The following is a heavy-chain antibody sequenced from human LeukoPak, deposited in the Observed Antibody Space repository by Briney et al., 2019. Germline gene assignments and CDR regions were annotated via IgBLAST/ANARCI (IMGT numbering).Heavy chain of an antibody. Sequence: PGGSLRLSCAASGFTFSSYAMHWVRQAPGKGLEWVAVISYDGSNKYYADSVKGRFTISRDNSKNTLYLQMNSLRAEDTAVYYCARDAGSDSSSWYVLWGQGTLVTVSS. V-gene: IGHV3-30*04. CDR3: ARDAGSDSSSWYVL. CDR2: ISYDGSNK. J-gene: IGHJ4*02. D-gene: IGHD6-13*01. CDR1: GFTFSSYA.